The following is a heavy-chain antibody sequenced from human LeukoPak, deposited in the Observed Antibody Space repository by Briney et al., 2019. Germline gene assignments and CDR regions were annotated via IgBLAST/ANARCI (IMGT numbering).Heavy chain of an antibody. Sequence: GGSLRLSCAASGFTFSSYNMNWVRQAPGKGLEWVSYISSSSSTKYYADSVKGRFTISRDNAKNSLYLQMNSLRAEDTAVYYCARDGCSSTSCPQGFDPWGQGTLVTVSS. CDR1: GFTFSSYN. D-gene: IGHD2-2*01. CDR2: ISSSSSTK. V-gene: IGHV3-48*04. J-gene: IGHJ5*02. CDR3: ARDGCSSTSCPQGFDP.